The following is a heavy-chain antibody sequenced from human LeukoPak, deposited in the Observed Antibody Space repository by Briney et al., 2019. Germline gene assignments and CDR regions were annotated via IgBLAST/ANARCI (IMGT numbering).Heavy chain of an antibody. CDR2: IYHSGST. CDR1: GGSINSNNW. CDR3: VTTSIGYCSGGNGYKFSDS. D-gene: IGHD2-15*01. Sequence: SGTLSLTCAVSGGSINSNNWWSWVRQPPGKGLEWIGEIYHSGSTNYNPSLKSRVTISVDKSKKQFSLKLSSVTAADTAVYYCVTTSIGYCSGGNGYKFSDSWGQETLVTVSS. V-gene: IGHV4-4*02. J-gene: IGHJ4*02.